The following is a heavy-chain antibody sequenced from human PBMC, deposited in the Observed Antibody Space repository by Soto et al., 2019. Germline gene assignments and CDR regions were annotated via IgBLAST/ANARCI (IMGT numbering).Heavy chain of an antibody. CDR3: ARLVAVAVYFDY. D-gene: IGHD6-19*01. J-gene: IGHJ4*02. CDR1: GGSISSSSYY. CDR2: IYYSGST. V-gene: IGHV4-39*01. Sequence: SETLSLTCTVSGGSISSSSYYWGWIRQPPGKGLEWIGSIYYSGSTYYNPSLKSRVTISVGTSKNQFSLKLSSVTAADTAVYYCARLVAVAVYFDYWGQGTLVTVSS.